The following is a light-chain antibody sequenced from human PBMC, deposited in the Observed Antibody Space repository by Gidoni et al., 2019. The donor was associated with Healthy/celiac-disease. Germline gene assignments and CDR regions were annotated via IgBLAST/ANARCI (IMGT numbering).Light chain of an antibody. CDR3: SSYTSSSTVV. CDR2: EVS. CDR1: SRDVGGDNY. J-gene: IGLJ2*01. V-gene: IGLV2-14*01. Sequence: QSALTQPASVSGSPGQSITISCTGTSRDVGGDNYVSWYQPHPGKAPKLMIYEVSNRPSGVSNRFSGSKSGNTASLTISGLQAEDEADYYCSSYTSSSTVVFGGGTKLTVL.